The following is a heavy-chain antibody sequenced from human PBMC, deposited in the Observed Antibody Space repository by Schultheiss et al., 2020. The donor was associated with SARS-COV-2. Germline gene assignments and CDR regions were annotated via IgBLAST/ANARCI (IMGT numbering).Heavy chain of an antibody. V-gene: IGHV3-23*01. Sequence: GESLKISCAASGFTFSSYAMSWVRQAPGKGLEWVSAISGSGGSTYYADSVKGRFTISRDNSKNTLYLQMNSLRAEDTAVYYCAKKYYYGSGREFVDYWGQGTLVTVSS. J-gene: IGHJ4*02. D-gene: IGHD3-10*01. CDR3: AKKYYYGSGREFVDY. CDR1: GFTFSSYA. CDR2: ISGSGGST.